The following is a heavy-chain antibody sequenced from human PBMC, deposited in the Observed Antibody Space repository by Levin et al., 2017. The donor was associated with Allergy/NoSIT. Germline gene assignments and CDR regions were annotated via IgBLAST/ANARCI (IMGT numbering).Heavy chain of an antibody. Sequence: SETLSLTCTVSGGSINSDSYYWVWVRQPAGKRLECIGRIYTTGVTIYTPSLKSRVSISVDTSKNQLSLRLSSVSAADTAVYYCARGVRVGIRSGAFDIWGQGTMVTVSS. V-gene: IGHV4-61*02. CDR2: IYTTGVT. CDR1: GGSINSDSYY. CDR3: ARGVRVGIRSGAFDI. D-gene: IGHD2-21*01. J-gene: IGHJ3*02.